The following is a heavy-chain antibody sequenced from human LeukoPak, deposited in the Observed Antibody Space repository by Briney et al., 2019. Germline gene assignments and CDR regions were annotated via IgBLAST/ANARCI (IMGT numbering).Heavy chain of an antibody. CDR2: IHYTGTT. CDR1: GGSIISYY. J-gene: IGHJ6*02. Sequence: SETLSLTCTVSGGSIISYYWSWIRQPPGQGLEWVGYIHYTGTTGYNPSLKSRVTMSVDTSKNQFSLKLNSVTAADTAVYYCARRNYNYYGLDVWGQGTTVTVSS. V-gene: IGHV4-59*08. CDR3: ARRNYNYYGLDV.